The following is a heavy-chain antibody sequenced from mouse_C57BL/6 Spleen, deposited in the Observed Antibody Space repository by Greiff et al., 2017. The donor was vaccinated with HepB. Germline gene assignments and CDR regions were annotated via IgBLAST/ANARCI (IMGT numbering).Heavy chain of an antibody. CDR1: GFNIKDYY. V-gene: IGHV14-2*01. CDR3: ARYDYYSNSYYAMDY. D-gene: IGHD2-5*01. J-gene: IGHJ4*01. Sequence: VHVKQSGAELVKPGASVKLSCTASGFNIKDYYMHWVKQRTEQGLAWIGRIDPEDGETKYAPKFQGKATITADTSSNTAYRQLSSLTSEDTAVYYCARYDYYSNSYYAMDYWGQGTSVTVSS. CDR2: IDPEDGET.